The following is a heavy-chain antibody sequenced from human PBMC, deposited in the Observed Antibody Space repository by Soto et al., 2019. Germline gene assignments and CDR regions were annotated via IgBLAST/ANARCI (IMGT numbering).Heavy chain of an antibody. CDR3: ARHRPQWPNYYSYYRMDV. Sequence: QLQLQESGPGLGKPSETLYLTCTVSGGSISTDDVYWGWIRQPPGRGLEWIGTSYYSGSTSYNPSLKSRVTISVATSKNQCSLNLSSVTAADTAVYYCARHRPQWPNYYSYYRMDVWGKGTTVTVSS. D-gene: IGHD6-19*01. CDR2: SYYSGST. J-gene: IGHJ6*04. V-gene: IGHV4-39*01. CDR1: GGSISTDDVY.